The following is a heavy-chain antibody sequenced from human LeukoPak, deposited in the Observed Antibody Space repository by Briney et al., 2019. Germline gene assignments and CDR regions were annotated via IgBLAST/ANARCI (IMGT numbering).Heavy chain of an antibody. J-gene: IGHJ4*02. CDR2: MNPNSSNT. D-gene: IGHD2-8*01. CDR1: GYTFTSYD. Sequence: GASLKVSCKASGYTFTSYDINWVRQATGQGLEWMGWMNPNSSNTGYAQKFQGRVSITGNTSISTAYMELSSLRSEDTAVYYCARGSGYCTNGVCPARGYFDYWGQGTLVTDSS. CDR3: ARGSGYCTNGVCPARGYFDY. V-gene: IGHV1-8*03.